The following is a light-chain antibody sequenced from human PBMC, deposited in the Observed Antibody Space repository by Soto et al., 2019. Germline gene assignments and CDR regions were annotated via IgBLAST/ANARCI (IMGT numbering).Light chain of an antibody. V-gene: IGLV1-40*01. Sequence: QSVLTQPPSVSGAPGQRVTISCTGSSSNIGAGNAVHWYQQLPGTAPKLLIHSNNNRPSGVPDRFSGSKSGTSASLAIAGLQADDEADYYCKSYDPKLMTSLFGGGTQLTVL. CDR1: SSNIGAGNA. CDR2: SNN. CDR3: KSYDPKLMTSL. J-gene: IGLJ2*01.